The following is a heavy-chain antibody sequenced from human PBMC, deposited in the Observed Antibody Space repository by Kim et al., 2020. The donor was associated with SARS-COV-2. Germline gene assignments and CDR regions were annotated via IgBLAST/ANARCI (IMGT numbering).Heavy chain of an antibody. D-gene: IGHD5-12*01. CDR1: GGSISSGGYY. CDR2: IYYSGST. J-gene: IGHJ5*02. V-gene: IGHV4-31*03. Sequence: SETLSLTCTVSGGSISSGGYYWSWIRQHPGKGLEWIGYIYYSGSTYYNPSLKSRVTISVDTSKNQFSLKLSSVTAADTAVYYCAREVVATSDGWFDPWGQGTLVTVSS. CDR3: AREVVATSDGWFDP.